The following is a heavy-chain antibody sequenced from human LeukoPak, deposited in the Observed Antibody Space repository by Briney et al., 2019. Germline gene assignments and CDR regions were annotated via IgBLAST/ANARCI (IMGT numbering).Heavy chain of an antibody. CDR3: TPRITIVRGVIITYDY. CDR2: IKSKTDGGTT. D-gene: IGHD3-10*01. V-gene: IGHV3-15*01. CDR1: GFTFSNAW. J-gene: IGHJ4*02. Sequence: GGSLRLSCAASGFTFSNAWMSWVRQAPGKGLEWVGRIKSKTDGGTTDYAAPVKGRFTISRDDSKNKLYLQMSSLKTEDTAVYYCTPRITIVRGVIITYDYWGQGTLVTVSS.